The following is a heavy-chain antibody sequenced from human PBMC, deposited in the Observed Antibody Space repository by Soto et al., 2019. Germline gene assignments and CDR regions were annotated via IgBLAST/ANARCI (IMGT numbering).Heavy chain of an antibody. J-gene: IGHJ4*02. CDR3: AKRSSSSTFDY. CDR1: EFTFSSYA. Sequence: EVQLLESGGGLVQPGESLRLSCAASEFTFSSYAMSWVRQAPGKGLEWVSVISGSDASKYYSDSVKGRFTISRDNSKNTLYLQINSLRAEDTAVYYCAKRSSSSTFDYWGQGTLVTVSS. V-gene: IGHV3-23*01. D-gene: IGHD6-6*01. CDR2: ISGSDASK.